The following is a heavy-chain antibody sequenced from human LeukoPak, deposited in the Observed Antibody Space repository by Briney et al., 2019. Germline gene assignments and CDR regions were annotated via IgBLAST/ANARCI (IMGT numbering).Heavy chain of an antibody. Sequence: PSETLSLTCTVSGGSISSSPYYWGWIRQSPGTGLEWIGNIYYSGSTYYNPSLKTRVTIFVDTSKNQFSLKLTSVTAADTAVYYCARHASVDGNWPRPLDYWGQGSLVTVSS. CDR3: ARHASVDGNWPRPLDY. CDR2: IYYSGST. CDR1: GGSISSSPYY. D-gene: IGHD5-12*01. J-gene: IGHJ4*02. V-gene: IGHV4-39*01.